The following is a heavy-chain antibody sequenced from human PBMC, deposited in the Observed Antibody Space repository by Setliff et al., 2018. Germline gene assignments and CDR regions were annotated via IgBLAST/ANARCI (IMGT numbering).Heavy chain of an antibody. V-gene: IGHV1-69*05. CDR3: ARERGSYDSSGSGGSDY. D-gene: IGHD3-22*01. CDR2: IIPIFGTA. CDR1: GGTFRNYG. Sequence: SVKVSCKASGGTFRNYGISWVRQAPGQGLDWMGGIIPIFGTANYAQKFQGRVTITTDDSTNTAYMELSSLRSEDTAVYFCARERGSYDSSGSGGSDYWGQGTLVTVSS. J-gene: IGHJ4*02.